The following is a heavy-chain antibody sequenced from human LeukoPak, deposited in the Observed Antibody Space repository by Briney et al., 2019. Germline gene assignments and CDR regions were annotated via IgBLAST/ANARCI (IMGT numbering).Heavy chain of an antibody. J-gene: IGHJ5*02. D-gene: IGHD3-22*01. Sequence: ASVKVSCKASGYTFTGYYMHWVRQAPGQGLEWMGWINPNSGGTNYAQKFQGRVTMTRNTSISTAYMELSSLRSEDTAVYYYARPYYYDSSGFHQLDPWGQGTLVTVSS. V-gene: IGHV1-2*02. CDR3: ARPYYYDSSGFHQLDP. CDR2: INPNSGGT. CDR1: GYTFTGYY.